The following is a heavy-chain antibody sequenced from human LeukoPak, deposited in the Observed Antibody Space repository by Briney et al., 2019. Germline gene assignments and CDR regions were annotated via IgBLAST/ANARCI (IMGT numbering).Heavy chain of an antibody. CDR2: IYYSGST. Sequence: SETLSLTCTVSGGSISSYYWSWIRQPPGKGLEWIGYIYYSGSTNYNPSLKSRVTISVDTSKNQFSLKLSSVTAADTAVYYCARGATSDSGFDIWGQGTMVTVSS. CDR1: GGSISSYY. D-gene: IGHD5-12*01. V-gene: IGHV4-59*01. CDR3: ARGATSDSGFDI. J-gene: IGHJ3*02.